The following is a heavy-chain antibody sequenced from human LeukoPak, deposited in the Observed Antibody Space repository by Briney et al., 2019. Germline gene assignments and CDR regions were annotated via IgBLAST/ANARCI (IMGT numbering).Heavy chain of an antibody. Sequence: GGSLRLSCAASRFTFSSYAMSWVRQAPGKGLEWVANIKQDGSEKYYVDSVKGRFTISRDNAKNTMYLQMSSLRADDSAVYYCGRGGLTGQMAAFDYWGQGALVTVST. CDR1: RFTFSSYA. J-gene: IGHJ4*02. V-gene: IGHV3-7*01. D-gene: IGHD3-9*01. CDR3: GRGGLTGQMAAFDY. CDR2: IKQDGSEK.